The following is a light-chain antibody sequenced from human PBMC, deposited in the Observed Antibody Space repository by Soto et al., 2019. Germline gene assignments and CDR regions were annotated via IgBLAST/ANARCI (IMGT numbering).Light chain of an antibody. V-gene: IGKV3-20*01. CDR1: QSVARTY. CDR2: GTS. J-gene: IGKJ2*01. Sequence: EIVLTQSPGTLSLSPGEGATLSCRASQSVARTYLAWYQQIPGKAPRLLMYGTSTRHTGIPERFSGSGSGTHFTLSISSLEPEDFAAYYCQQYGSSPYTFGLGTKLEIK. CDR3: QQYGSSPYT.